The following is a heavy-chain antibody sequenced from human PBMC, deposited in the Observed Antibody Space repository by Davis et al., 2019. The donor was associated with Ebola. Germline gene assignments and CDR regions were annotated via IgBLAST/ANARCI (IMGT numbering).Heavy chain of an antibody. V-gene: IGHV3-7*03. J-gene: IGHJ4*02. D-gene: IGHD7-27*01. Sequence: GESLKISCAASGFTFSRDWMGWVRQAPGKGLEWVANIKQDGSVKDYVDSVKGRFTISRDNAKKSVYLQMNSLRVEDTAVYYCVRDGWGSLFDYWGQGTLVTVSS. CDR1: GFTFSRDW. CDR2: IKQDGSVK. CDR3: VRDGWGSLFDY.